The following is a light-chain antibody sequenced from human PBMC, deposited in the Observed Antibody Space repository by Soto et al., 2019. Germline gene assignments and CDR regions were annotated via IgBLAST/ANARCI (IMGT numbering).Light chain of an antibody. CDR1: QSISSDH. V-gene: IGKV3D-20*02. J-gene: IGKJ3*01. CDR3: QQHSNF. Sequence: EIVLTQSPGILSLSPGERATLACRASQSISSDHLAWYQQRPGQSPRLLIYGASSRTTGVPDRFSGSGSGTDFTLTISRLEPEDFAAYYCQQHSNFFGPGTKVDI. CDR2: GAS.